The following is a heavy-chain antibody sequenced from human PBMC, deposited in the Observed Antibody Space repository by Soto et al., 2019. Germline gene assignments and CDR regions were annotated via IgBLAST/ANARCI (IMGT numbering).Heavy chain of an antibody. CDR3: AKGRGYCTGGSCYSDY. CDR2: ISGSGDST. D-gene: IGHD2-15*01. Sequence: EVQLLDSGGGLEQPGGSLRLSCAASGFTFSSYAMSWVRRAPGKGLEWVSTISGSGDSTYYTDSVKGRFTISRDNSKNTLYLHMNSLSVDDTAVYYCAKGRGYCTGGSCYSDYWGQGTLVTVSS. J-gene: IGHJ4*02. V-gene: IGHV3-23*01. CDR1: GFTFSSYA.